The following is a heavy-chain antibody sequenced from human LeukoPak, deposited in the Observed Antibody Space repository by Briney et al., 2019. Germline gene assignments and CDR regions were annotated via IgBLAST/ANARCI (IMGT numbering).Heavy chain of an antibody. CDR2: MSGSGDST. CDR3: AKDLPPAYYYDSSGYYSPDGFDI. Sequence: PGGSLRLSCAASGFTFSSYAMSWVRQAPGKGLEWVSAMSGSGDSTYYTVSVKGRFTISRDNSKNTLHLQMNSLRAEDTAVYYCAKDLPPAYYYDSSGYYSPDGFDIWGQGTMVTVSS. V-gene: IGHV3-23*01. J-gene: IGHJ3*02. CDR1: GFTFSSYA. D-gene: IGHD3-22*01.